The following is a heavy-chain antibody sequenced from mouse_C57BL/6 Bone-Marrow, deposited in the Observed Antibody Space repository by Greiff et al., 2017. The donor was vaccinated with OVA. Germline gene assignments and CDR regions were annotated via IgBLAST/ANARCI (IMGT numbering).Heavy chain of an antibody. CDR1: GYTFTSYG. D-gene: IGHD3-1*01. J-gene: IGHJ3*01. CDR2: IYPRSGNT. CDR3: ARSGYEAY. V-gene: IGHV1-81*01. Sequence: QVQLKESGAELARPGASVKLSCKASGYTFTSYGISWVKQRTGQGLEWIGEIYPRSGNTYYNEKFKGKATLTADKSSSTAYMELRSLTSEDSAVYFCARSGYEAYWGQGTLVTVSA.